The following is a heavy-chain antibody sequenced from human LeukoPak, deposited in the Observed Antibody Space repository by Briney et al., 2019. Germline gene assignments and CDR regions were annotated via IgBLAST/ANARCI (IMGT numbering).Heavy chain of an antibody. CDR2: IYYSGST. CDR1: GGSISSSSYY. CDR3: AKTTTVTTWYFDL. V-gene: IGHV4-39*01. Sequence: SETLSLTCTVSGGSISSSSYYWGWIRRPPGKGLEWIGSIYYSGSTYYNPSLKSRVTISVDTSKNQFSLKLSSVTAADTAVYYCAKTTTVTTWYFDLWGRGTLVTVSS. J-gene: IGHJ2*01. D-gene: IGHD4-11*01.